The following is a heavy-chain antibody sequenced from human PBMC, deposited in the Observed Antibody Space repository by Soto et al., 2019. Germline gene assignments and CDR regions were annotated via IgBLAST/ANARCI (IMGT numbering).Heavy chain of an antibody. V-gene: IGHV1-3*01. CDR2: INPGNGHT. J-gene: IGHJ4*02. CDR1: GYTFTSYG. D-gene: IGHD3-22*01. CDR3: ARGGYFDSSNYLAY. Sequence: SGKVSCKASGYTFTSYGMNSARQAPGRGLEWMGWINPGNGHTKYSQKLQGRVTIERDTSPSTAYIEWSSLSSEDTAVYYCARGGYFDSSNYLAYWGLGTLVAVTS.